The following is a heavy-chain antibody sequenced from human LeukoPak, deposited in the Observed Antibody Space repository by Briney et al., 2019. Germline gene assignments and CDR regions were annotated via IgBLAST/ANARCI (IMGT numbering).Heavy chain of an antibody. CDR3: ARAFSTTTMDY. CDR1: GGSIRSSYYY. D-gene: IGHD2-2*01. V-gene: IGHV4-39*01. Sequence: SSETLSLTCTVSGGSIRSSYYYWGWIRQPPGKGLEWIGSIYDSGSTYYNPSLKSRVTISVDTSKNQFSLKLNSVTAADTAVYYCARAFSTTTMDYWGQGTLVTVSS. CDR2: IYDSGST. J-gene: IGHJ4*02.